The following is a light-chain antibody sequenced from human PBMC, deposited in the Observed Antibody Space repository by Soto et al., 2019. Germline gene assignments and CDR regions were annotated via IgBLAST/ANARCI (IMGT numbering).Light chain of an antibody. J-gene: IGKJ4*01. CDR2: GAS. V-gene: IGKV3-15*01. Sequence: EIVLTQSPATLSVSPGERATLSCRASQSVSSNLAWYQQKPGQAPRLLIYGASTRAPGIPAMFSGSGSGTEFTLTISSLQSEDFAVYYCQHYNNLPLTFGGGAKVEIK. CDR3: QHYNNLPLT. CDR1: QSVSSN.